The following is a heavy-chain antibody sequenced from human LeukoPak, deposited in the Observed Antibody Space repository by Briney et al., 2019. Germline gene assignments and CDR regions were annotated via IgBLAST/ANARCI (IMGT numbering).Heavy chain of an antibody. D-gene: IGHD2-2*01. Sequence: ASVKVSCKASGYTFTGYYMHWVRQAPGQGLEWMGWINPNSGGTNYAQKFQGRVTMTRDTSISTAYMELSRLRSDDTAVYYCARASIVVVVPAAPFDPWGQGTLVTVSS. CDR1: GYTFTGYY. J-gene: IGHJ5*02. CDR3: ARASIVVVVPAAPFDP. V-gene: IGHV1-2*02. CDR2: INPNSGGT.